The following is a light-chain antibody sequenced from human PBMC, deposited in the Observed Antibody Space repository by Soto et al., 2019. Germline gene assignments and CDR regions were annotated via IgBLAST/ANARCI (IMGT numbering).Light chain of an antibody. CDR3: QQYNSPSYT. CDR2: ETS. CDR1: QTIDSW. Sequence: DIQMTQSPSTLSASIGDTVTITCRASQTIDSWLAWYQQKPGKAPKVLMYETSRLQSGVPSRFSDSGSRTEFTLTISSLQPDDFATSYCQQYNSPSYTFGQGTKLEIK. V-gene: IGKV1-5*03. J-gene: IGKJ2*01.